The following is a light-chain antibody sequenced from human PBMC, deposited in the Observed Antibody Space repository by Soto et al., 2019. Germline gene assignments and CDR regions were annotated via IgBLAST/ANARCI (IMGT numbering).Light chain of an antibody. CDR3: SSYTSSSTLI. V-gene: IGLV2-14*01. CDR1: SSDVGDHNY. J-gene: IGLJ2*01. CDR2: EVS. Sequence: QSALTQPASVSGSPGQSITISCTGTSSDVGDHNYVSWYQQYSGKAPKLMIYEVSNRPSGVSNRFSGSKSGNTASLTISGLQTEDEADYYCSSYTSSSTLIFGGGTKVTVL.